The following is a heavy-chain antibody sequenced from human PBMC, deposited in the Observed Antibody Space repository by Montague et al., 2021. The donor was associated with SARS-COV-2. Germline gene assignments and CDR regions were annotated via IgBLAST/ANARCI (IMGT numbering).Heavy chain of an antibody. CDR1: GDSVSSHSPT. CDR3: VSGIAAAGSYDY. Sequence: CAISGDSVSSHSPTSYLLTQSPPRDFEWLGWTYYRSMRKSDYARSVKSRIAINPDTSKNQFSLQLSPVTPEDTALYYCVSGIAAAGSYDYWGQGTLVTVSS. J-gene: IGHJ4*02. V-gene: IGHV6-1*01. D-gene: IGHD6-13*01. CDR2: TYYRSMRKS.